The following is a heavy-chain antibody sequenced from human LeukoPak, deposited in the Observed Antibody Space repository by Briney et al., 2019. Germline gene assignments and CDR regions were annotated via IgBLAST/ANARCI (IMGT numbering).Heavy chain of an antibody. CDR2: INAGNGDA. V-gene: IGHV1-3*01. CDR1: GYTFTTYA. J-gene: IGHJ5*02. Sequence: GASVKVSCKASGYTFTTYAIHWVRQAPGRSLEWMGRINAGNGDAKYSQNFHDRITITGDTSASTVYMELTSLRSEDTAVYYCGKSAPLGFDPWGQGTLVTVSS. CDR3: GKSAPLGFDP.